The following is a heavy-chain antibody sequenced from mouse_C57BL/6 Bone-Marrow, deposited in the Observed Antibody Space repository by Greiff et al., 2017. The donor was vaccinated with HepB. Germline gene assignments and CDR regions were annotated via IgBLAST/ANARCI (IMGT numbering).Heavy chain of an antibody. J-gene: IGHJ3*01. V-gene: IGHV2-2*01. CDR3: ARKGGSGSFAY. CDR1: GFSLTSYG. D-gene: IGHD3-2*02. CDR2: IWSGGST. Sequence: VMLVESGPGLVQPSQSLSITCTVSGFSLTSYGVHWVRQSPGKGLEWLGVIWSGGSTDYNAAFISRLSISKDNSKSQVFFKMNSLQADDTAIYYCARKGGSGSFAYWGQGTLVTVSA.